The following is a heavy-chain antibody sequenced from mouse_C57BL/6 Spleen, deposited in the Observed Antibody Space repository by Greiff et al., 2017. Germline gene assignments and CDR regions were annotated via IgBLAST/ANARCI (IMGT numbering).Heavy chain of an antibody. CDR2: ISSGSSTI. CDR3: ANLYYGYDGFAY. CDR1: GFTFSDYG. Sequence: EVKLVESGGGLVKPGGSLKLSCAASGFTFSDYGMHWVRQAPEKGLEWVAYISSGSSTIYYADTVKGRFTISRDNAKNTLFLQMTSLRSEDTAMYYCANLYYGYDGFAYWGQGTLVTVSA. J-gene: IGHJ3*01. V-gene: IGHV5-17*01. D-gene: IGHD2-2*01.